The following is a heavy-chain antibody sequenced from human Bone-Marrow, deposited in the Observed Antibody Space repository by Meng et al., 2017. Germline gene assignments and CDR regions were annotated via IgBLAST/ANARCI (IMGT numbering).Heavy chain of an antibody. CDR2: INPSGGST. V-gene: IGHV1-46*01. Sequence: ASVKVSCKASGYTFTSYYMHWVRQAPGQGLEWMGIINPSGGSTSYAQKFQGRVTMTRDTSTSTVYMELSSLRSEDTAVYYCARDKIYVGATKDSGADFDLWGLGTLVTVSS. CDR3: ARDKIYVGATKDSGADFDL. J-gene: IGHJ2*01. D-gene: IGHD1-26*01. CDR1: GYTFTSYY.